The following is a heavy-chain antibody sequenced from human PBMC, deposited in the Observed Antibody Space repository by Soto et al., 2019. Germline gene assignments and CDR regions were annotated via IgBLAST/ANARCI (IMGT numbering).Heavy chain of an antibody. CDR2: ISGSGGST. J-gene: IGHJ6*02. D-gene: IGHD2-15*01. CDR3: AKEGGGGRNYYYSLDV. Sequence: XGSLILSCAAAGVTFSSQAMSWVRRAPGRGLEWVSGISGSGGSTNYADSVKGRFTISRDNSKKTLYLQMNSLRVEDTAVYYCAKEGGGGRNYYYSLDVWGQGNTVTVSS. CDR1: GVTFSSQA. V-gene: IGHV3-23*01.